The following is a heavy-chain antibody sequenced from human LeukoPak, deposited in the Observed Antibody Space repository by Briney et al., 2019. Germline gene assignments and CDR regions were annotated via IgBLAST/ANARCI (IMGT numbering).Heavy chain of an antibody. D-gene: IGHD4-23*01. Sequence: ASVKVSCKASGGTFSSYAISWVRQAPEQGLEWMGGIIPIFGTANYAQKFQGRVTITADESTSTAYMELSSLRSEDTAVYYCASADYGGNYYYYYMDVWGKGTTVTVSS. CDR2: IIPIFGTA. J-gene: IGHJ6*03. CDR3: ASADYGGNYYYYYMDV. V-gene: IGHV1-69*13. CDR1: GGTFSSYA.